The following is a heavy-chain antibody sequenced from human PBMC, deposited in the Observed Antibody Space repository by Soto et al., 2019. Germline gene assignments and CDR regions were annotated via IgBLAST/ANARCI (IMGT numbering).Heavy chain of an antibody. CDR2: IYYGGST. CDR3: ARQFSVYGDYGRYFDF. D-gene: IGHD4-17*01. V-gene: IGHV4-39*01. J-gene: IGHJ4*02. Sequence: QLQLQESGTGLVKPSETLSLTCTVSGGSISSSDYYWGWIRKPPGKGLEWIGTIYYGGSTFYNPSLKSRVTISVDTSKNQFSLKLSSVPAADTAVSSCARQFSVYGDYGRYFDFWGQGTLVTVSS. CDR1: GGSISSSDYY.